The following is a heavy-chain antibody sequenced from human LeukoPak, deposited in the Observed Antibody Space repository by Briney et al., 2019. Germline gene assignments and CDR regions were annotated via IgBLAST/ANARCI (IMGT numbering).Heavy chain of an antibody. CDR2: IYHSGST. V-gene: IGHV4-34*01. D-gene: IGHD3-9*01. CDR3: ARDQDDIPNWFDP. Sequence: SETLSLTCAVYGGSFSGYYWSWIRQPPGKGLEWIGEIYHSGSTNYNPSLKSRVTISVDKSKNQFSLKLSSVTAADTAVYYCARDQDDIPNWFDPWGQGTLVTVSS. CDR1: GGSFSGYY. J-gene: IGHJ5*02.